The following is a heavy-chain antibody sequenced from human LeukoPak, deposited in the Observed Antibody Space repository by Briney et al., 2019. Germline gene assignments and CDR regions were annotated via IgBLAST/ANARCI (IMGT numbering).Heavy chain of an antibody. J-gene: IGHJ6*02. D-gene: IGHD3-9*01. V-gene: IGHV1-18*01. CDR1: GYSFSIYG. CDR3: ARDSPMTHYYPSESHPFYFNGMDV. Sequence: ASVKVSCKASGYSFSIYGMSWVRQAPGQGLEWMGWISAYDGNKNYAKKFQDRVIMTTDAPTSTGYLEVRSLRYDDTAVYYCARDSPMTHYYPSESHPFYFNGMDVWGHGTMVTVSS. CDR2: ISAYDGNK.